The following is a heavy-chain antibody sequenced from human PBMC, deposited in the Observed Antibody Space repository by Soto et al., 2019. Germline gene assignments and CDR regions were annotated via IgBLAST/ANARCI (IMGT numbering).Heavy chain of an antibody. D-gene: IGHD3-16*01. V-gene: IGHV3-74*01. CDR1: GFTFSNYW. CDR3: AKDLSWGQCDY. CDR2: IRSDGTAT. J-gene: IGHJ4*02. Sequence: GGSLRLSCAASGFTFSNYWMHWVRQDPGMGLVWVSSIRSDGTATQYADSVNGRFTVSRDNTKNTLYLQMTSLRAEDTAVYYCAKDLSWGQCDYWGQGNLVTVSS.